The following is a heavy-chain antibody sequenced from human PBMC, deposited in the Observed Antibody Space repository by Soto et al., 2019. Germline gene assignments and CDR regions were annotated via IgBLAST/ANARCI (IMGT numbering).Heavy chain of an antibody. Sequence: GGSLRLSCAASGFTFSSYSMNWVRQAPGKGLEWVSYISSSSSTIYYADSVKGRFTISRDNAKNSLYLQMNSLRDEDTVVYYCARDRLLWFGELSGAFDIWGQGTMVTVSS. CDR1: GFTFSSYS. D-gene: IGHD3-10*01. CDR2: ISSSSSTI. CDR3: ARDRLLWFGELSGAFDI. V-gene: IGHV3-48*02. J-gene: IGHJ3*02.